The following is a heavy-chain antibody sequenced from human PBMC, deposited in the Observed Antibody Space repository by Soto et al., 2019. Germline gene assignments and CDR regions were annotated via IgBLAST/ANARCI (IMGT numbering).Heavy chain of an antibody. V-gene: IGHV3-23*01. CDR2: ISSSGGGT. Sequence: GGPLRLSCAASGFTFSNYAMTWVRRAPGKGLEWVSAISSSGGGTFYADSVKGRFIISRDSSKNTLYLQMNSLRVEDTAVYYCAKSRTATTSCYGSWGQGTLVTVSS. CDR3: AKSRTATTSCYGS. J-gene: IGHJ1*01. D-gene: IGHD2-2*01. CDR1: GFTFSNYA.